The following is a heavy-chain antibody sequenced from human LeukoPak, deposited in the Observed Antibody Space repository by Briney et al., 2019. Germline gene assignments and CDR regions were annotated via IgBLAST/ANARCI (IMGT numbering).Heavy chain of an antibody. D-gene: IGHD3-10*01. J-gene: IGHJ6*03. CDR1: GGSISSYY. V-gene: IGHV4-4*07. CDR2: IYTSGST. Sequence: SETLSLACTVSGGSISSYYWSWIRQPAGKGLEWIGRIYTSGSTNYNPSLKSRVTISVDKSKNQFSLKLSSVTAADTAVYYCARVYGSGSYYYYYYYYMDVWGKGTTVTVSS. CDR3: ARVYGSGSYYYYYYYYMDV.